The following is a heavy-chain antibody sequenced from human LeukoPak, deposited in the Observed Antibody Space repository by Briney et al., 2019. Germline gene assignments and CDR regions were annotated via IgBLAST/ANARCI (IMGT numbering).Heavy chain of an antibody. D-gene: IGHD6-19*01. CDR3: ARLTTSSGWYIDY. CDR1: GYTFTAYY. V-gene: IGHV1-2*02. J-gene: IGHJ4*02. CDR2: INPNSGGT. Sequence: WASVKVSCKASGYTFTAYYIHWVRQAPGQGLEWMGWINPNSGGTNYAQKFQGRVTMTRDTSISTAYMELSRLRSDDAAVYYCARLTTSSGWYIDYWGQGTLVTVSS.